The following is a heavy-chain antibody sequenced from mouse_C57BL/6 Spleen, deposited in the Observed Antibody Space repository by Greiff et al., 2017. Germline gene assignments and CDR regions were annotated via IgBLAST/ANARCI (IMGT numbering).Heavy chain of an antibody. CDR2: ISDGGSYT. J-gene: IGHJ2*01. CDR1: GFTFSSSA. CDR3: ARGSWDVLFDY. V-gene: IGHV5-4*03. Sequence: EVKVEESGGGLVKPGGSLKLSCAASGFTFSSSAMSWVRQTPEKRLEWVATISDGGSYTDYPDNVKGRFTLSRDNAKNNLYLQMSHLKSEDTAMYYCARGSWDVLFDYWGQGTTLTVSS. D-gene: IGHD4-1*01.